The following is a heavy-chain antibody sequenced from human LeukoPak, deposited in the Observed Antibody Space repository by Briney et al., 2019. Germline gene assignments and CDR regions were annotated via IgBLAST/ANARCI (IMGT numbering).Heavy chain of an antibody. Sequence: GGSLRLPCAASGFTFTTYWMSWVRQAPGKGLEWVANIRQDGIEKHYVDSVKGRFTISRDNAKNSVYLQMNSLRAEDAAVYYCGRAMDVWGQGTTVTVSS. CDR3: GRAMDV. CDR1: GFTFTTYW. V-gene: IGHV3-7*03. CDR2: IRQDGIEK. J-gene: IGHJ6*02.